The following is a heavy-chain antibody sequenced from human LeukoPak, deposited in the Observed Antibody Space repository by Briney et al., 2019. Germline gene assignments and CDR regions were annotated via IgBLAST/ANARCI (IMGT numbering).Heavy chain of an antibody. CDR3: ARAYNALDV. CDR2: IKPDGSDK. V-gene: IGHV3-7*01. CDR1: EFTFSSYW. J-gene: IGHJ6*02. Sequence: PGGSLRLSCAASEFTFSSYWMNWVRQAPGKGLEWVANIKPDGSDKYYVDSVMGRFTISRDNAKNSLYLQMNSLRAEDTAVYYCARAYNALDVWGQGTTVTVSS.